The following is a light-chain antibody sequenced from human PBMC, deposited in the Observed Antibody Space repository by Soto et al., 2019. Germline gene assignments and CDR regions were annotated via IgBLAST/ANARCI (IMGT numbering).Light chain of an antibody. V-gene: IGKV1-9*01. CDR1: QSVRSH. Sequence: TQSPATLSVSPGERATLSCRASQSVRSHLAWYQQRPGKAPKLLIYAASTLQSGVPSRFSGSGSGTEFTLTISSLQPEDFATYSCQQLNSYPLTFGGGTKVEIK. CDR3: QQLNSYPLT. CDR2: AAS. J-gene: IGKJ4*01.